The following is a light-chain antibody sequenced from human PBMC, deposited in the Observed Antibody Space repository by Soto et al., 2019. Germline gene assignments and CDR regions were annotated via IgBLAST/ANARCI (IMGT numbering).Light chain of an antibody. CDR1: QSISSW. CDR3: QQYNSYPWT. V-gene: IGKV1-5*03. Sequence: DIPMTQSPSILSASVGDRVTITCRASQSISSWLAWYQQKPGKAPKLLIYKASSLESGVPSRFSGSGSGTEFTLTISSLQPDDFATYYCQQYNSYPWTFGQGTKVEIK. CDR2: KAS. J-gene: IGKJ1*01.